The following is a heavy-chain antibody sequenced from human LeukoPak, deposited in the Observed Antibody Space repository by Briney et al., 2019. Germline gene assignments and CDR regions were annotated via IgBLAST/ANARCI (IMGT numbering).Heavy chain of an antibody. D-gene: IGHD2-21*01. Sequence: GGSLRLSCEASGFPSNSFALHWVRQSPGKGLEWVALISSDGATKHYADSVKGRFTVSRDNSANMVFLHMATVTTDDTGIYFCARADPLVVIAHDLEIFDLWGQGTMVIVSS. CDR3: ARADPLVVIAHDLEIFDL. CDR2: ISSDGATK. J-gene: IGHJ3*01. CDR1: GFPSNSFA. V-gene: IGHV3-30-3*01.